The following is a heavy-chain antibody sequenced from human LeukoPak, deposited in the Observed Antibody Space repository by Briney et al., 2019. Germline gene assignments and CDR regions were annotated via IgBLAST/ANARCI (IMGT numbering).Heavy chain of an antibody. D-gene: IGHD6-13*01. J-gene: IGHJ4*02. CDR2: ISWNSGSI. CDR1: GFTFDDYA. CDR3: AKSSGYSSSWALDY. V-gene: IGHV3-9*03. Sequence: GGSLRLSCAASGFTFDDYAMHWVRQAPGKGLEWVSGISWNSGSIGYADSVKGRFTISRDNAKNSLYLQMNSLRAEDMALYYCAKSSGYSSSWALDYWGQGTLVTVSP.